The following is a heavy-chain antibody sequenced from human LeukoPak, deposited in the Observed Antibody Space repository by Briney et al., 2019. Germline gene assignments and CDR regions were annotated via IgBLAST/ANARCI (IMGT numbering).Heavy chain of an antibody. D-gene: IGHD2-8*01. V-gene: IGHV4-59*12. CDR1: GGSISSYY. CDR2: IHYSGST. J-gene: IGHJ4*02. CDR3: ARGIVLMVYATFDY. Sequence: SETLSLTCTVSGGSISSYYWSWIRQPPGKGLVWIGYIHYSGSTNYNPSLKSRVTISVDTSKNQFSLKLSSVTAADTAVYYCARGIVLMVYATFDYWGQGTLVTVSS.